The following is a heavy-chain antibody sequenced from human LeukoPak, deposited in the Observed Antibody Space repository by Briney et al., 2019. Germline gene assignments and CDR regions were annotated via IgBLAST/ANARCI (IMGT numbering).Heavy chain of an antibody. CDR3: AKDSRYYYDSSGYYYFDY. D-gene: IGHD3-22*01. V-gene: IGHV4-39*07. CDR2: IYYSGST. J-gene: IGHJ4*02. CDR1: GGSISSSSYY. Sequence: SETLSLTCTVSGGSISSSSYYWGWIRQPPEKGLEWIGIIYYSGSTYYNPSLKSRVTISVDTSKNHFSLKLSSVTAADTAVYYCAKDSRYYYDSSGYYYFDYWGQGTLVTVSS.